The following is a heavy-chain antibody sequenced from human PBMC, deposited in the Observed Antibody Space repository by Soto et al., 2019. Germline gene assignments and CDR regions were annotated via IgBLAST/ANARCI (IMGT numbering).Heavy chain of an antibody. Sequence: EVQLVESGGGLVQPGGSLRLSCAASGFTFSSYWMSWVRQAPGKGLEWVANIKQDGSEKYYVDSVKGRFTISRDNAKNSLYLQMNSLRAEDTAVYYCARPDTAQSPATLDYWGQGTLVTVSS. D-gene: IGHD5-18*01. CDR2: IKQDGSEK. CDR3: ARPDTAQSPATLDY. CDR1: GFTFSSYW. V-gene: IGHV3-7*01. J-gene: IGHJ4*02.